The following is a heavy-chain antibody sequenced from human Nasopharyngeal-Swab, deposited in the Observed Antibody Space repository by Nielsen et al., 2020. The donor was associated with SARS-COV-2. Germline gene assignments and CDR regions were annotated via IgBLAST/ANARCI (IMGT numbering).Heavy chain of an antibody. CDR1: GGSISSVSYY. V-gene: IGHV4-61*02. D-gene: IGHD3-10*01. J-gene: IGHJ5*02. CDR3: ARDVTMVRGAQYNWFDP. Sequence: SETLSLTCTVSGGSISSVSYYWSWILQPAGKGLEWIGRIYTSGSTNYNPPLKSRVTISVDTSKNQFSLKLSSVTAADTAVYYCARDVTMVRGAQYNWFDPWGQGTLVTVSS. CDR2: IYTSGST.